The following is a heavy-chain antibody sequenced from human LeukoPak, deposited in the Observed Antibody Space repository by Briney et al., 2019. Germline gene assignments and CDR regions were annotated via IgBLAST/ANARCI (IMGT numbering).Heavy chain of an antibody. V-gene: IGHV4-61*01. CDR2: IYYSGST. J-gene: IGHJ5*02. CDR1: GGSISSSSYY. Sequence: PSETLSLTCTVSGGSISSSSYYWGWIRPPPGKGLEWIGYIYYSGSTNYNPSLKSRVTISVDTSKNQFFLKLSSVTAADTAVYYCARDVRSPSGFDPWGQGTLVTVSS. CDR3: ARDVRSPSGFDP. D-gene: IGHD3-3*01.